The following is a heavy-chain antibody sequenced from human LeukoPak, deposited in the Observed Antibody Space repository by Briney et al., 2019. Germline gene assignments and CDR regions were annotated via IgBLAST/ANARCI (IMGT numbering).Heavy chain of an antibody. CDR3: ARENRP. V-gene: IGHV3-53*01. Sequence: GGPLRLSCAASGFAVSSNYMSWVRQAPGKGLEWVSVIYSGGSTYYADSVKGRFTISRDNSKNTVYLQMNSLRAEDTAVYYCARENRPWGQGTLVTVSS. D-gene: IGHD1-14*01. CDR2: IYSGGST. J-gene: IGHJ5*02. CDR1: GFAVSSNY.